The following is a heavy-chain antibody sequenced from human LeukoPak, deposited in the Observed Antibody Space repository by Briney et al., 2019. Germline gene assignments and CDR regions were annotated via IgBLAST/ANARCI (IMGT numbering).Heavy chain of an antibody. Sequence: GASVKVSCKASGYTFTSYDINWVRQATGQGLEWMGWMNPNSGNTGYAQKFQGRVTMTRDTSISTAYMELSRLRSDDTAVFYCARTVGTPLNWFDPWGQGTLVTVSS. D-gene: IGHD6-13*01. CDR1: GYTFTSYD. J-gene: IGHJ5*02. CDR2: MNPNSGNT. V-gene: IGHV1-8*02. CDR3: ARTVGTPLNWFDP.